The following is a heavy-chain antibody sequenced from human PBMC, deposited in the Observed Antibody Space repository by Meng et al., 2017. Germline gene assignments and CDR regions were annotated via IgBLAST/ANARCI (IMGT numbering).Heavy chain of an antibody. CDR1: GGSFSGYY. CDR2: INHSGST. V-gene: IGHV4-34*01. D-gene: IGHD6-6*01. Sequence: QGQVQQWGAGLLKPSETLSLTCAVYGGSFSGYYWSWIRQPPGKGLEWIGEINHSGSTNYNPSLKSRVTISVDTSKNQFSLKLSSVTAADTTVYYCARRGIAARPFYYWGQGTLVTVSS. J-gene: IGHJ4*02. CDR3: ARRGIAARPFYY.